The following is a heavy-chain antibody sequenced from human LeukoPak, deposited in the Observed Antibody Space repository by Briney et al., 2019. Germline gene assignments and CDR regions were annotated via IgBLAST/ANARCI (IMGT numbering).Heavy chain of an antibody. CDR1: GFTFSSYW. Sequence: GGSLRLSCAASGFTFSSYWMSWVRQAPGKGLEWVANIKQDVNEIYYVDSVKGRFTISRDNAKNSLYLQMNSLRAEDTAVYYCARDEGELWFGELLSRWGQGTLVTVSS. V-gene: IGHV3-7*01. J-gene: IGHJ4*02. CDR2: IKQDVNEI. CDR3: ARDEGELWFGELLSR. D-gene: IGHD3-10*01.